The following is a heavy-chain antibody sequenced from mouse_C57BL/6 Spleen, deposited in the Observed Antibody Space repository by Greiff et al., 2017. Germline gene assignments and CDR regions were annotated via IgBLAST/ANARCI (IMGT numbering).Heavy chain of an antibody. V-gene: IGHV3-6*01. J-gene: IGHJ2*01. CDR3: ARESDYDTFDY. Sequence: EVQRVESGPGLVKPSQSLSLTCSVTGYSITSGYYWNWIRQFPGNKLEWMGYISYDGSNNYNPSLKNRISITRDTSKNQFFLKLNSVTTEDTATYYCARESDYDTFDYWGQGTTLTVSS. D-gene: IGHD2-4*01. CDR2: ISYDGSN. CDR1: GYSITSGYY.